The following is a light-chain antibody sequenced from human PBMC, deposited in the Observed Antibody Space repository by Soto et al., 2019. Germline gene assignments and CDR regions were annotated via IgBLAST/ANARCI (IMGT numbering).Light chain of an antibody. V-gene: IGKV3-11*01. CDR2: DAS. Sequence: EIVLTQSPATLSFSPGEGATLSCRASQSVSNYIAWYQQKPGQAPRVLIYDASNRAAGVPARFSGSGSGTDFTLTISRLEPEDFAVYYCQQRSSWYSFGQGTKLEIK. J-gene: IGKJ2*01. CDR3: QQRSSWYS. CDR1: QSVSNY.